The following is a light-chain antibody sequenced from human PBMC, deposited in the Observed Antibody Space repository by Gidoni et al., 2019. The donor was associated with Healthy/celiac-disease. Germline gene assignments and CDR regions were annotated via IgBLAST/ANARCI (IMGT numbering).Light chain of an antibody. CDR3: QQSYSTPYT. Sequence: DIQMTQSPSSLSASVGDRVTITCRASQSISSYLNWYQQKPGKAPKLLIYAASSLQSGVPSRFSGSGSGTDFTLTISSLQPEDFATYYCQQSYSTPYTFXQXTNLXIK. J-gene: IGKJ2*01. CDR1: QSISSY. V-gene: IGKV1-39*01. CDR2: AAS.